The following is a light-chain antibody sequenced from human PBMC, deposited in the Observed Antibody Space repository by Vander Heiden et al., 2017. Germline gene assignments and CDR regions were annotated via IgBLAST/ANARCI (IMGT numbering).Light chain of an antibody. J-gene: IGKJ4*01. CDR1: QDISNY. CDR3: QHYDSLPLT. V-gene: IGKV1-33*01. CDR2: DAS. Sequence: DIQMTQSPSSLSASVGARVTITCHASQDISNYLHWYQQKPGKAPKLLIYDASKWETGVPSRFSGSGSGADFTFTISSLQPEDIATYYCQHYDSLPLTFGGGTKVELK.